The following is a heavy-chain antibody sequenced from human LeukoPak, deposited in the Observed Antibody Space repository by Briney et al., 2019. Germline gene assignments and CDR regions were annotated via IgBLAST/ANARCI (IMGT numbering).Heavy chain of an antibody. Sequence: PGGSLRLSCAASGFTFSSYWMSWVRQAPGKGLEWVANIKQDGSEKYYVDSVKGRFTISRDNAKNSLYLQMNSLRAEDTAVYYCASLRITMVRGASLKYGMDVWGQGTTVTVSS. D-gene: IGHD3-10*01. CDR3: ASLRITMVRGASLKYGMDV. CDR1: GFTFSSYW. V-gene: IGHV3-7*01. J-gene: IGHJ6*02. CDR2: IKQDGSEK.